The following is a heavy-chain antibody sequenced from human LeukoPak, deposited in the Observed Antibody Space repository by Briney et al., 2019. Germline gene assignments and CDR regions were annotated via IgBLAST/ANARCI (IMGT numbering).Heavy chain of an antibody. V-gene: IGHV5-51*01. CDR2: IYPGDSDT. CDR1: GYSFTSYW. Sequence: GESRKISCKGSGYSFTSYWIGWVRQMPGKGLEWMGIIYPGDSDTRYSPSFQGQVTISADKSISTAYLQWSSLKASDTAMYYCARHLMVRGVSDNWFDPWGQGTLVPVSS. J-gene: IGHJ5*02. CDR3: ARHLMVRGVSDNWFDP. D-gene: IGHD3-10*01.